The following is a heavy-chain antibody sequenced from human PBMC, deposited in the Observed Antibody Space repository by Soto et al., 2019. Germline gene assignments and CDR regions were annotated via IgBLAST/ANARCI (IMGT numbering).Heavy chain of an antibody. Sequence: GGSLRLSCAASGFTFISYAMSWVRQAPGKGLEWVSAISGSGGSTYYADTVKGRFTISRDNSKNTLYLQMNSLKPENTAVYKCGLPPPYDPRPFWGQGTLVTISS. CDR2: ISGSGGST. J-gene: IGHJ4*02. D-gene: IGHD3-16*01. CDR1: GFTFISYA. V-gene: IGHV3-23*01. CDR3: GLPPPYDPRPF.